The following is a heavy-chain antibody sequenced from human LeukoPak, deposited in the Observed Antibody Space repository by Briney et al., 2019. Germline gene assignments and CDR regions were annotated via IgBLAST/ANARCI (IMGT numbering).Heavy chain of an antibody. D-gene: IGHD6-13*01. CDR2: IDPSDSYT. V-gene: IGHV5-10-1*01. CDR3: ARGRAATGTDWFDP. J-gene: IGHJ5*02. CDR1: GYIFTNYL. Sequence: KSGESLRISCKGSGYIFTNYLISWVRQMPRKGLEWMGRIDPSDSYTNYSPSFQGHVTISADKSISTAYLQWSSLKASDTAMYYCARGRAATGTDWFDPRGQGTLVTVSS.